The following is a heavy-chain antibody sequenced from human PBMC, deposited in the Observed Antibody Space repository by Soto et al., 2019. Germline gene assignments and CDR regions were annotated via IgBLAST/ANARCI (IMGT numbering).Heavy chain of an antibody. CDR2: GYNSGST. Sequence: QLQLQESGPGLVKPSETLSLTCTVSGGSISSSSSYWIWIRQPPGKGLEWIGSGYNSGSTHSNPSVKSRVTISVDTSKNQVSLKLSSVTAADTAVYYCARNYYDGSGHFYWGQGTLVTVSS. V-gene: IGHV4-39*01. CDR1: GGSISSSSSY. D-gene: IGHD3-22*01. J-gene: IGHJ4*02. CDR3: ARNYYDGSGHFY.